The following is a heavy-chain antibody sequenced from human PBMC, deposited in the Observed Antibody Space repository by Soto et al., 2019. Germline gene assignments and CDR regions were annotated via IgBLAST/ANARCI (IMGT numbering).Heavy chain of an antibody. CDR3: ARHQHCSSSCYGACDI. V-gene: IGHV4-39*07. CDR2: IYYNGST. J-gene: IGHJ3*02. D-gene: IGHD2-2*01. CDR1: GVSITRNSFF. Sequence: NPAGTLSLTCTVSGVSITRNSFFWAWIRQPPGKGKEGIGNIYYNGSTYHNPSLKSRVIISVDKSKNQFSLKLSSVTAADTAVYYCARHQHCSSSCYGACDIWGLGTMVNVSS.